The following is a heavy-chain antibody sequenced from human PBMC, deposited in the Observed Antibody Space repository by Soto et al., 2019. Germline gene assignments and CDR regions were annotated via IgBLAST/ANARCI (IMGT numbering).Heavy chain of an antibody. D-gene: IGHD1-20*01. CDR3: ARGRPITGTKGFWFDP. J-gene: IGHJ5*02. V-gene: IGHV1-69*13. Sequence: SVKVSCKASGGTFSSYAISWVRQAPGQGLEWMGGIIPIFGTANYAQKFQGGVTITADESTSTAYMELSSLRSEDTAVYYCARGRPITGTKGFWFDPWGQGTLVTVSS. CDR1: GGTFSSYA. CDR2: IIPIFGTA.